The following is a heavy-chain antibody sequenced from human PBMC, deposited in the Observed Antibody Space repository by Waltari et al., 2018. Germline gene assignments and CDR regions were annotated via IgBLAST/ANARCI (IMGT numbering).Heavy chain of an antibody. CDR2: ISNDGNRK. CDR1: EFILTKFY. Sequence: QVQLVESGGGVVQPGRSLSLSCAASEFILTKFYFRWVRQAPGKGLESVAIISNDGNRKIYADSVKGRFTISRDTSKNTLYLQMNSLRPEDTAVYFCASVADYWGQGTLVTVSS. V-gene: IGHV3-30*03. CDR3: ASVADY. D-gene: IGHD2-21*01. J-gene: IGHJ4*02.